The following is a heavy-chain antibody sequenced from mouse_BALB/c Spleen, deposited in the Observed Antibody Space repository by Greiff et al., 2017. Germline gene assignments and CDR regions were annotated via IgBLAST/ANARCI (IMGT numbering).Heavy chain of an antibody. Sequence: EVKLVESGGGLVQPGGSLKLSCAASGFTFSSYGMSWVRQTPDKRLELVATINSNGGSTYYPDSVKGRFTISRDNAKNTLYLQMSSLKSEDTAMYYCARDDYDYDYAMDYWGQGTSVTVSS. CDR1: GFTFSSYG. CDR3: ARDDYDYDYAMDY. CDR2: INSNGGST. V-gene: IGHV5-6-3*01. D-gene: IGHD2-4*01. J-gene: IGHJ4*01.